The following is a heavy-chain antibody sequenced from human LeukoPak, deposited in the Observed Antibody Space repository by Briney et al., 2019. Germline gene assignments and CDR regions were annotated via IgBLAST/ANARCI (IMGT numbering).Heavy chain of an antibody. Sequence: GGSLRLSCAASGFTFSSYSMNWVRQAPGKGLEWVSYISSSSSTIYYADSVKGRFTISRDNAKNSLYLQMNSLRAEDTAVYYCAGAPSGYRNAFDIWGQGTMVTVSS. D-gene: IGHD5-18*01. CDR2: ISSSSSTI. CDR3: AGAPSGYRNAFDI. V-gene: IGHV3-48*01. CDR1: GFTFSSYS. J-gene: IGHJ3*02.